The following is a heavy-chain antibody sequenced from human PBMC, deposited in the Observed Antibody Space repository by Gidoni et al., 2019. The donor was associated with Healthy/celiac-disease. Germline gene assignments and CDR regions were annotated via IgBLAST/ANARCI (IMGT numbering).Heavy chain of an antibody. CDR1: GFTFSRYW. CDR2: INSDGSSP. V-gene: IGHV3-74*01. D-gene: IGHD3-10*01. Sequence: EGQLVESVGGVVQPGGSLRLSCAASGFTFSRYWMHLVRQAPGKGPVWVSRINSDGSSPSYADSVKGRFTISRDNAKNTLYLQMNSLRAEDTAVYYCARGRYYYGSGSGFDPLGQGTLVTVSS. J-gene: IGHJ5*02. CDR3: ARGRYYYGSGSGFDP.